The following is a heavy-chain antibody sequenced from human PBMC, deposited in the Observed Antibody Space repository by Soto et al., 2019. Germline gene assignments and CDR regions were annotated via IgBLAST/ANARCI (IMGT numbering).Heavy chain of an antibody. CDR2: IYHSGST. D-gene: IGHD5-12*01. CDR3: AAGGGLPRYY. CDR1: GGSTSSGENY. Sequence: SETLSLTXTVSGGSTSSGENYWSWIRQTPGKGLEWIGYIYHSGSTYYNPSLKSRVTISVDRSKNQFSLKLGSVTAADTAVYYCAAGGGLPRYYWGQGTLVTVSS. V-gene: IGHV4-30-2*01. J-gene: IGHJ4*02.